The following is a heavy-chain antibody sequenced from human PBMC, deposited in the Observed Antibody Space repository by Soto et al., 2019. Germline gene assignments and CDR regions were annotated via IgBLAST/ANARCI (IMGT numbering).Heavy chain of an antibody. D-gene: IGHD5-12*01. CDR1: GFTFSSYG. CDR3: AKAKGRLLRDPFDY. CDR2: ISYDGSNK. V-gene: IGHV3-30*18. Sequence: QVQLVESGGGGVQPGRSLRLSCAASGFTFSSYGMHWVRHAPGKGLVWVAVISYDGSNKYYADSLKGRFTIYRDNYKNTLYLQMNSLRAEDTVVYYGAKAKGRLLRDPFDYWGQGTLVTVSS. J-gene: IGHJ4*02.